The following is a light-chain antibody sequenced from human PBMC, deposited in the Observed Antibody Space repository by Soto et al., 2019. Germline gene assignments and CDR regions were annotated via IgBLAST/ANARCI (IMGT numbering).Light chain of an antibody. J-gene: IGKJ4*01. CDR3: QQRTNWLT. CDR1: QSLSRF. Sequence: TQSPATLSLSPVERATLSCRASQSLSRFLAWYQQKPGQAPRLLIYDASNRATGVPARFSGSGSGTDFTLTISSLEPEDFAVYYCQQRTNWLTFGGGTKVDIK. CDR2: DAS. V-gene: IGKV3-11*01.